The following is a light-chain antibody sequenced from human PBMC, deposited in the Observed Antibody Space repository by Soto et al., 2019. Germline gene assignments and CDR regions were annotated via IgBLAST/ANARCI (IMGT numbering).Light chain of an antibody. J-gene: IGKJ5*01. CDR2: TAS. CDR3: QESYSTPIT. CDR1: QSIRRN. V-gene: IGKV1-39*01. Sequence: DIQMTQSPSSLSASVGDRVTITCRASQSIRRNLNWYQQKPGKAPKILIYTASSLQSGVPSRFSGSGSGTDFTLTIISLQPEDFATYYCQESYSTPITFGQGTRLEIK.